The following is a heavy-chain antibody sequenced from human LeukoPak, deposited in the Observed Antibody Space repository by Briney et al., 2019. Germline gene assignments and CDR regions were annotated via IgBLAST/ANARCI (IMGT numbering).Heavy chain of an antibody. CDR3: ARDSRPLRFLEWLPITGYYYYGMDV. CDR2: INPNSGGT. Sequence: EASVKVSCKASGYTFTGYYMHWVRQAPGQGLEWMGWINPNSGGTNYAQKFQGWVTMTRDTSISTAYMELSRLRSDDTAVYYCARDSRPLRFLEWLPITGYYYYGMDVWGQGTTVTVSS. CDR1: GYTFTGYY. V-gene: IGHV1-2*04. J-gene: IGHJ6*02. D-gene: IGHD3-3*01.